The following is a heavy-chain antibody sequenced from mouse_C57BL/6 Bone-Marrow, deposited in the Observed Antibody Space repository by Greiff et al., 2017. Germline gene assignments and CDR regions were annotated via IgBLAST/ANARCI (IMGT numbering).Heavy chain of an antibody. J-gene: IGHJ1*03. CDR1: GYTFTDHT. CDR2: IYPGDGST. CDR3: ASPLYHGDFDV. D-gene: IGHD6-1*01. Sequence: QVQLQQSDAELVKPGASVKISCKVSGYTFTDHTIHWMKQRPEQGLEWIGYIYPGDGSTKYNEKFKGKATLTADKSASTAYMQLNILTSEDSAVYVCASPLYHGDFDVWGTGTTVTVSS. V-gene: IGHV1-78*01.